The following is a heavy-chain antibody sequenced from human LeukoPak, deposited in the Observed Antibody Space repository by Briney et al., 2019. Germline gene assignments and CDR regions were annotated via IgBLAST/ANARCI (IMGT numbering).Heavy chain of an antibody. J-gene: IGHJ4*02. Sequence: PGGSLRLSCAASGFTLSSYEMNWVRQAPGKGLEWVSAISGSGGSTYYADSVKGRFTISRDNSKNTLYLQMNSLRAEDTAVYYCAKRESYGDYDYWGQGTLVTVSS. D-gene: IGHD4-17*01. CDR3: AKRESYGDYDY. CDR1: GFTLSSYE. V-gene: IGHV3-23*01. CDR2: ISGSGGST.